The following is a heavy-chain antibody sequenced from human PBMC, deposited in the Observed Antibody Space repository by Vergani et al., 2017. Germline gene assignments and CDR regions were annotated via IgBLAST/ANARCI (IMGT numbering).Heavy chain of an antibody. V-gene: IGHV3-23*04. CDR2: ISGSGGNT. D-gene: IGHD2-15*01. Sequence: VQLVESAGGVVQPGGSLRLSCAASGFTFNHYAMNWVRQAPGKGLEWVSAISGSGGNTFYTDSVKGRFTISRDNSKDTLYLQMNSLRVEDTAIYYCAKARDPNCKGGNCYSYYYGLDLWGQGTTVTVSS. CDR1: GFTFNHYA. J-gene: IGHJ6*02. CDR3: AKARDPNCKGGNCYSYYYGLDL.